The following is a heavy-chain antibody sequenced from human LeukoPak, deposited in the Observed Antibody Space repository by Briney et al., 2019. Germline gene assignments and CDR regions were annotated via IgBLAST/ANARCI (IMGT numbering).Heavy chain of an antibody. Sequence: PGGSLRLSCAASGFTFSSYAMSWVRQAPGKGLEWVSVISGSGSSTYYADSVKGRFTISRDNSKNTLYLQMNSLRAEDTAVYYCAKDRQGSGSTGAYYYYGMDVWGQGTTVTVSS. CDR1: GFTFSSYA. CDR3: AKDRQGSGSTGAYYYYGMDV. V-gene: IGHV3-23*01. J-gene: IGHJ6*02. D-gene: IGHD3-10*01. CDR2: ISGSGSST.